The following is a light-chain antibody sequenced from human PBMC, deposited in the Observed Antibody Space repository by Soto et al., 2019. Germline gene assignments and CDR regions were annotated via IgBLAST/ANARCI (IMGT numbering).Light chain of an antibody. CDR1: SSDVGGYNF. J-gene: IGLJ2*01. CDR2: EVS. Sequence: QSALTKPPSSPGSPGQSVTISCTGTSSDVGGYNFVSWYQQHPGKAPKLMIYEVSERPSGVPDRFSGSKSGNTASLTVSGLQAEDEADYYCSSYAGSNIVVFGGGTKLTVL. V-gene: IGLV2-8*01. CDR3: SSYAGSNIVV.